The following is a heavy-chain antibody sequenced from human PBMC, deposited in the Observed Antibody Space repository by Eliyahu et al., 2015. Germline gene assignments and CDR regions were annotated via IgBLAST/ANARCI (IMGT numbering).Heavy chain of an antibody. V-gene: IGHV4-4*07. J-gene: IGHJ1*01. CDR2: IFTSGSA. CDR1: ADSFGNHY. D-gene: IGHD3-22*01. Sequence: QVQLQESGPGLVKPSETLSLTCTVSADSFGNHYWTWIRRPAGKGPGLIGRIFTSGSANYSPSLMSRLSLSIDTSRRQFSLQLKSVTAADTAVYYCARMSYDGDGYFYRFDMWGQGTQVTVSS. CDR3: ARMSYDGDGYFYRFDM.